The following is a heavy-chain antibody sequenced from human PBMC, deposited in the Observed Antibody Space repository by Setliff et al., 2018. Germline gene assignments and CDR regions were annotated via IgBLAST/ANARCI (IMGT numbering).Heavy chain of an antibody. Sequence: GASVKVSCKASGYTFTSYGISWVRQAPGQGLEWMGWISAYNGNANYAQKLQGRLTMPTDTSTSTAYMELRSLRSDDTAVYYCARSPPTVVVTAIQAIFDYWGQGTLVTVSS. CDR3: ARSPPTVVVTAIQAIFDY. CDR1: GYTFTSYG. CDR2: ISAYNGNA. V-gene: IGHV1-18*01. J-gene: IGHJ4*02. D-gene: IGHD2-21*02.